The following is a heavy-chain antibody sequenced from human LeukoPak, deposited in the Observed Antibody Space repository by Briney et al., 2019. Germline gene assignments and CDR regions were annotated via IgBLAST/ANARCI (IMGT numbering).Heavy chain of an antibody. CDR2: IYTTGST. J-gene: IGHJ4*02. V-gene: IGHV4-4*07. CDR3: ARGRIAMVRGVIAKTGFDY. CDR1: GGSISSYY. D-gene: IGHD3-10*01. Sequence: SETLSPTCTVSGGSISSYYWSWIRQPAGKGLEWIGRIYTTGSTNYNPSLRSRVTMSVDTSKNQFSLKLSSVTAADTAVYYCARGRIAMVRGVIAKTGFDYWGQGTLVTVSS.